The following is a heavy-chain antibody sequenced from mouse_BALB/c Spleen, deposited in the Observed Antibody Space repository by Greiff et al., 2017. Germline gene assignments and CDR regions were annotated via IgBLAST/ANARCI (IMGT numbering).Heavy chain of an antibody. J-gene: IGHJ1*01. V-gene: IGHV2-9*02. Sequence: VKLQESGPGLVAPSQSLSITCTVSGFSLTSYGVHWVRQPPGKGLEWLGVIWAGGSTNYNSALMSRLSISKDNSKSQVFLKMNSLQTDDTAMYYCARDYYGSSYFWYFDVWGAGTTVTVSS. CDR3: ARDYYGSSYFWYFDV. D-gene: IGHD1-1*01. CDR1: GFSLTSYG. CDR2: IWAGGST.